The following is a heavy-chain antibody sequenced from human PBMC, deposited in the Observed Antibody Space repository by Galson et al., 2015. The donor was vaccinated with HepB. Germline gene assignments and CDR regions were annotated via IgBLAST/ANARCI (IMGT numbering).Heavy chain of an antibody. Sequence: SLRLSCAASGFTFSNAWMSWVRQAPGKGLEWVGRIKSKTDGGTTDYAAPVKGRFTISRGDSKNTLYLQMNSLKTEDTAVYYCTTGNYYDSSGYYPQGNYWGQGTLVTVSS. CDR1: GFTFSNAW. V-gene: IGHV3-15*01. D-gene: IGHD3-22*01. CDR3: TTGNYYDSSGYYPQGNY. J-gene: IGHJ4*02. CDR2: IKSKTDGGTT.